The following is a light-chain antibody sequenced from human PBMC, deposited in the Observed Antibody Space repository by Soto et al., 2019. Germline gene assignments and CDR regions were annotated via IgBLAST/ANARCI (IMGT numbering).Light chain of an antibody. CDR2: GAS. Sequence: EIGRTQSPANLSVIPGERATLSCRASQSVSSNLAWYQHKPGQAPRLLTYGASTRATGIPARFSGSGSGTEFTLTISSLQSEDFAVYYCQQYNSWPRTLGQGTKVDI. CDR3: QQYNSWPRT. J-gene: IGKJ1*01. V-gene: IGKV3-15*01. CDR1: QSVSSN.